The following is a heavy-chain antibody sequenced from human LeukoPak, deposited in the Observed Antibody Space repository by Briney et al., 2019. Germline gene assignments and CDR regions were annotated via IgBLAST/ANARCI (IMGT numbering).Heavy chain of an antibody. V-gene: IGHV3-7*01. D-gene: IGHD6-19*01. CDR3: ARDIGAWSAY. CDR2: VKQDESEI. J-gene: IGHJ4*02. CDR1: GFTLSRHW. Sequence: GGSLRLSCVASGFTLSRHWMHWVRPAPGKGGEWVAYVKQDESEIYYVDSAKGRFTISRDNVENSLYLQMNSRRAEDTAGYYCARDIGAWSAYWGQGTLVTVSS.